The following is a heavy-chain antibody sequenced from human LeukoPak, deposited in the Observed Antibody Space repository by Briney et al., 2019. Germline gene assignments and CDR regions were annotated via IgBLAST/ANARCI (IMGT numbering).Heavy chain of an antibody. V-gene: IGHV3-15*07. J-gene: IGHJ4*02. CDR1: GFTFNLAW. CDR2: IKNKIDGGTT. D-gene: IGHD4-17*01. CDR3: NTDGDYGDYVDS. Sequence: GGPLRLSCAASGFTFNLAWINWVRQAPGKGLEWVGRIKNKIDGGTTDYAAPVKGRFTISRDDSKNTVYLQMNSLKSEDTALYYCNTDGDYGDYVDSWGQGTLVTVSS.